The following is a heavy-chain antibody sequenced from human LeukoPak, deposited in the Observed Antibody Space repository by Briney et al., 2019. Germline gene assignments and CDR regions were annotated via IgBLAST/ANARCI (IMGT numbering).Heavy chain of an antibody. CDR3: ARRAGAYSHPYDY. D-gene: IGHD4/OR15-4a*01. V-gene: IGHV3-53*01. Sequence: GGSLRLSCTVSGFTLSSNSMSWVRQAPGKGLEWGSFIYSDNTHYSDSGKGRCTISRDNSKNTRYLQMNSLRAEDTAVYYCARRAGAYSHPYDYWGQGTLVTVSS. J-gene: IGHJ4*02. CDR2: IYSDNT. CDR1: GFTLSSNS.